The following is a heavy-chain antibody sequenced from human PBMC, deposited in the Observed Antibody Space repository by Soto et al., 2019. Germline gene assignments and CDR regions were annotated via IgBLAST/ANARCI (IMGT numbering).Heavy chain of an antibody. CDR3: AHAKRPITAAVYYFDY. CDR1: GSSPATTGWV. J-gene: IGHJ4*02. CDR2: IYWDDEK. Sequence: SGPKLVNPPQPLPRTSTFLGSSPATTGWVWAWFLHPPEKALEWLALIYWDDEKQYAPSMKGRLTITKDTSKNQVVLTMTNMDTVDTAPYYCAHAKRPITAAVYYFDYWGQGALVIVSS. D-gene: IGHD6-13*01. V-gene: IGHV2-5*05.